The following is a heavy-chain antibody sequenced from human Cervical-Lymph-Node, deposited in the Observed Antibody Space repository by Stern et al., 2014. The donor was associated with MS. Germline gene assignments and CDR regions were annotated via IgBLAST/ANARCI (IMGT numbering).Heavy chain of an antibody. D-gene: IGHD6-13*01. CDR3: ALSSETSDRWYSLGYDL. J-gene: IGHJ5*02. CDR2: IFPVFGTP. Sequence: VQLVESGAEVTKPGSSVKVSRKASGGTFSKFPSSWVRQAPGQGLEWMGGIFPVFGTPTYVQEFRGRVTITADVSTSTVYMELSSLRSDDTAVYYCALSSETSDRWYSLGYDLWGQGTLVTVSS. V-gene: IGHV1-69*01. CDR1: GGTFSKFP.